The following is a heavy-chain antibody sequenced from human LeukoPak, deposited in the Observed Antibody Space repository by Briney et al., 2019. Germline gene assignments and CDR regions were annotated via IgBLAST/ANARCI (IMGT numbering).Heavy chain of an antibody. V-gene: IGHV3-30*18. CDR1: GFTFSTYG. J-gene: IGHJ6*04. Sequence: GGSLRLSCAASGFTFSTYGMHWGRHAPGYGLEWVAFISFDGSINFYADSVKGRFTISRDNAKNSLYLQMNSLTAEDTAVYYCAELGITMIGGVWGKGTTVTISP. D-gene: IGHD3-10*02. CDR3: AELGITMIGGV. CDR2: ISFDGSIN.